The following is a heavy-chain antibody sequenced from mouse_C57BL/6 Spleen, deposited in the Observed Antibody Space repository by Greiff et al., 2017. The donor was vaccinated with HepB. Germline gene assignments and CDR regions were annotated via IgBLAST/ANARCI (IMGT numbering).Heavy chain of an antibody. J-gene: IGHJ3*01. CDR3: ALGFAY. CDR2: INPSTGGT. V-gene: IGHV1-42*01. CDR1: GYSFTGYY. Sequence: VQLQQSGPELVKPGASVKISCKASGYSFTGYYMNWVKQSPEKSLEWIGEINPSTGGTTYNQKFKAKATLTVDKSSSTAYMQLKSLTSEDSAVYYCALGFAYWGQGTLVTVSA.